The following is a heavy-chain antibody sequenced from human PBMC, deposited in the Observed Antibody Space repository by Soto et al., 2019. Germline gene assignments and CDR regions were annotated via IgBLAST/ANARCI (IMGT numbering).Heavy chain of an antibody. V-gene: IGHV4-4*02. J-gene: IGHJ4*02. CDR3: ARYASGSSYFDY. CDR2: IYHSGST. Sequence: QVQLQESGPGLVKPSGTLSLTCAVSSGSLSSLNWWTWVRQPPGKGLEWIGEIYHSGSTNYNPSLKRRVTLSVDKSKNQFSLNLNSVTAADTAVYFCARYASGSSYFDYWGQGTLVTVSS. D-gene: IGHD3-10*01. CDR1: SGSLSSLNW.